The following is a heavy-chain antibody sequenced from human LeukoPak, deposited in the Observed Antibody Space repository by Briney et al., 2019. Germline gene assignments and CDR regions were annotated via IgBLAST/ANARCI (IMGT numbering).Heavy chain of an antibody. D-gene: IGHD1-14*01. CDR2: IYYSGST. CDR3: ARAGFPGVLHI. Sequence: PSQTLSLTCTVSGGSISSGDYYWSWIRQPPGTGLEWIGYIYYSGSTYYNPSLKSRVTISVDTSKNQFSLKLSSVTAADTAVYYCARAGFPGVLHIWGQGTMVTVSS. V-gene: IGHV4-30-4*08. J-gene: IGHJ3*02. CDR1: GGSISSGDYY.